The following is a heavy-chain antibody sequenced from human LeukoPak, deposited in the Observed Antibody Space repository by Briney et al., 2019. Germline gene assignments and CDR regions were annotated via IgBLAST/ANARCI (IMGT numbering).Heavy chain of an antibody. CDR3: ARSLIDYGGSYDAFDI. J-gene: IGHJ3*02. V-gene: IGHV1-69*10. Sequence: ASVKVSCKASGYTFTSYDINWVRQAPGQGLEWMGGITPILGTANYAQKFQGRVTINADQSTSTAYMELSSLRSEDTAVYYCARSLIDYGGSYDAFDIWGQGTMVTISS. CDR1: GYTFTSYD. D-gene: IGHD4-23*01. CDR2: ITPILGTA.